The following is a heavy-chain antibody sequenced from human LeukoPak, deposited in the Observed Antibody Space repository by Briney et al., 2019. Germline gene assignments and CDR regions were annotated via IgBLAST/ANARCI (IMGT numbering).Heavy chain of an antibody. D-gene: IGHD3-10*02. V-gene: IGHV3-30-3*01. CDR2: ISXXGTNK. Sequence: GGSLRLSCAASGXXXXSHSIXXXXXAPGXXXXXXXDISXXGTNKYXADSVKGRFTISRDNSKNTLYLQMNSLRAEGTALYYCARDLMLGYGMDVWGQGTTVTVSS. CDR3: ARDLMLGYGMDV. CDR1: GXXXXSHS. J-gene: IGHJ6*02.